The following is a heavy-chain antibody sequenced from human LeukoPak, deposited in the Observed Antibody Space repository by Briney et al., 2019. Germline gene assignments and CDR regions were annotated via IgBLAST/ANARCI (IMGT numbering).Heavy chain of an antibody. D-gene: IGHD3-10*01. CDR1: GGSISGSF. Sequence: PSETLSLTCTISGGSISGSFWSWLRQPAGKGLEWIGRIATSGTINYNPSLKGRVTVSVDTSKNQFSLKLTSMSAADTAVYYCTRDGSKGSRGDAFDLWGQGTVVTVSS. CDR2: IATSGTI. CDR3: TRDGSKGSRGDAFDL. V-gene: IGHV4-4*07. J-gene: IGHJ3*01.